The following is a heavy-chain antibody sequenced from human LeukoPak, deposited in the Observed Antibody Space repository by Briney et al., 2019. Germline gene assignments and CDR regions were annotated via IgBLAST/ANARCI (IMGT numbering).Heavy chain of an antibody. J-gene: IGHJ4*02. CDR2: IRRGGETR. Sequence: GGAPRLSCTGSGFPFNMFARNWGREAPGEGREWGSGIRRGGETRKNAGAVRGGYTVSRDASKSMVCLRMSNLRPEDTAVYYCAKEQRIRNCSEGVCMEGHYFDYWAQGPLVTVSS. D-gene: IGHD2-8*01. V-gene: IGHV3-23*01. CDR3: AKEQRIRNCSEGVCMEGHYFDY. CDR1: GFPFNMFA.